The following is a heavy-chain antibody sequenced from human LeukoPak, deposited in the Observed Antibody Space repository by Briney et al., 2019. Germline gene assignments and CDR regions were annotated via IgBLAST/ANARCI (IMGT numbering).Heavy chain of an antibody. D-gene: IGHD6-6*01. V-gene: IGHV1-69*13. J-gene: IGHJ1*01. CDR1: GGTFSSYA. CDR3: ARDRPTGAARPWNFQH. Sequence: SVKVSCKASGGTFSSYAISWVRQAPGQGLEWMGGIIPIFGTANYAQKFQGRVTITADETTSTAYMELSSLRSEDTAVYYCARDRPTGAARPWNFQHWGQGTLVTVSS. CDR2: IIPIFGTA.